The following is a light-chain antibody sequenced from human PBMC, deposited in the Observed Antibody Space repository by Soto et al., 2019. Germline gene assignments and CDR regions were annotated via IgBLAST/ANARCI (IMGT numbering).Light chain of an antibody. Sequence: DIQMTQSPSFLSASAGDRVTIFCRASQCIRNFLCRYQEKPGKAPKLLIYAASKLESGVRLRFGGSGSGIDFTLTISSLQPEDFATYYCQQSYRNPRTFGLGTKVDIK. J-gene: IGKJ1*01. CDR1: QCIRNF. CDR3: QQSYRNPRT. V-gene: IGKV1-39*01. CDR2: AAS.